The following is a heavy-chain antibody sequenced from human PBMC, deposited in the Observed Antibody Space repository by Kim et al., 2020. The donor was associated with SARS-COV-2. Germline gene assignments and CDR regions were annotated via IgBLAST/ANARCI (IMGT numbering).Heavy chain of an antibody. Sequence: SQTLSLTCAISGDSVSSNSAAWNWIRQSPSRGLEWLGRTYYRSKWYNDYAVSVKSRITINPDTSKNQFSLQLNSVTPEDTAVYYCARVVSFYQQMTYYYYYGMDVWGQGTTVTVSS. CDR1: GDSVSSNSAA. V-gene: IGHV6-1*01. J-gene: IGHJ6*02. D-gene: IGHD6-13*01. CDR2: TYYRSKWYN. CDR3: ARVVSFYQQMTYYYYYGMDV.